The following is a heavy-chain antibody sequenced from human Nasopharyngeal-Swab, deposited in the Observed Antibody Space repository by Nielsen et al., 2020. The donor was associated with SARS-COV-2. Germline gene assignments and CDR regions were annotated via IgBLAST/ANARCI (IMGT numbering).Heavy chain of an antibody. CDR2: TYHSGST. Sequence: GSLRLSCTVSGYSISSGYYWGLIRQPPGKGLEWIGSTYHSGSTYYNPSLKSRVTISVDTSKNQFSLKLSSVTAADTAVYYCARVGARDYVWGSYRPNPGGYWGQGTLVTVSS. V-gene: IGHV4-38-2*02. CDR1: GYSISSGYY. J-gene: IGHJ4*02. D-gene: IGHD3-16*02. CDR3: ARVGARDYVWGSYRPNPGGY.